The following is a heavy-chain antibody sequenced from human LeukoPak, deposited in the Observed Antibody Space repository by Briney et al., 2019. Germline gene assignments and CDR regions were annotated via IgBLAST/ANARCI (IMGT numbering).Heavy chain of an antibody. CDR3: AREIPSGSYAPDY. V-gene: IGHV3-21*01. CDR2: ISRSSNSI. D-gene: IGHD3-10*01. CDR1: GFTFSSYS. Sequence: GGSLRLSCAASGFTFSSYSMNWVRQAPGMGLEWVSYISRSSNSIYYAGSLKGRFTISRDNAKNSLYLQMNSLRAEDTAIYYCAREIPSGSYAPDYWGQGTLVTVSS. J-gene: IGHJ4*02.